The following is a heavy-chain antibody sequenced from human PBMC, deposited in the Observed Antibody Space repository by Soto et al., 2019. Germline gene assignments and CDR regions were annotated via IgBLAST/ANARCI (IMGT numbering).Heavy chain of an antibody. CDR2: IYHSGST. CDR1: GGSISSGGYS. J-gene: IGHJ4*02. Sequence: QLQLQESGSGLVKPSQTLSLTCAVSGGSISSGGYSWSWIRQPPGKGLEWIGYIYHSGSTYYNPSLKSRVTISLDRSKNQFSRKLSSVTAADTAVYYCARENNVLPGGYFDYWGQGTLVTVSS. V-gene: IGHV4-30-2*01. CDR3: ARENNVLPGGYFDY. D-gene: IGHD3-10*01.